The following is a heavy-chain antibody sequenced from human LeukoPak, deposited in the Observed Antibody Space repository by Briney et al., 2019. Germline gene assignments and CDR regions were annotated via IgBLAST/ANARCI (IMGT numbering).Heavy chain of an antibody. CDR3: AKDRFYGSGSYTFDS. Sequence: PGGSLRLSCAASGFTFNTYWMSWVRQAPGKGLEWVANIKEDGSEKYYVDFVKGRFTISRDNAKNSLYLQMNSLRVEDSAVYYCAKDRFYGSGSYTFDSWGQGTLVTVSS. CDR2: IKEDGSEK. D-gene: IGHD3-10*01. J-gene: IGHJ4*02. V-gene: IGHV3-7*05. CDR1: GFTFNTYW.